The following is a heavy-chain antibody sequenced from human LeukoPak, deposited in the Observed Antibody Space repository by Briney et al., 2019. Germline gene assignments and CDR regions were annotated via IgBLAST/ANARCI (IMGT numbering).Heavy chain of an antibody. J-gene: IGHJ4*02. Sequence: ASVKVSCKASGYTFTGYYMHWVRQAPGQGLEWMGWINPNSGGTNYAQKFQGRVTMTRDTSISTAYMELSRLRSDDTAVYYCAREWSWFGDHEGYFDYWGQRTLVTVSS. V-gene: IGHV1-2*02. CDR1: GYTFTGYY. CDR3: AREWSWFGDHEGYFDY. D-gene: IGHD3-10*01. CDR2: INPNSGGT.